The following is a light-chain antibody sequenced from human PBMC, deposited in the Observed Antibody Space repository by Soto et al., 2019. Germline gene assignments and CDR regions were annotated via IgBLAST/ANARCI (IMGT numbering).Light chain of an antibody. CDR2: DAS. CDR1: QSVSSY. CDR3: QQYHNWPIT. V-gene: IGKV3-15*01. Sequence: EIVLTQSPATLSLSPGERATLSCRASQSVSSYLAWYQQKPGQAPRLLIYDASNRATGISARFSGSGSGTEFTLTISSLQSEDFAVYYCQQYHNWPITFGQGTRLGIK. J-gene: IGKJ5*01.